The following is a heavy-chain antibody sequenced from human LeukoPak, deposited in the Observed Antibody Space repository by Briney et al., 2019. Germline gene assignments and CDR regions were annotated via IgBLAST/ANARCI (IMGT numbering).Heavy chain of an antibody. CDR2: ISFDGDNE. J-gene: IGHJ4*02. CDR3: AKKSGNLYHFDY. CDR1: GFTFSNYA. D-gene: IGHD1-14*01. V-gene: IGHV3-30-3*02. Sequence: PGRSLRLSCATSGFTFSNYAIHWVRQAPGKGLEWVADISFDGDNEYYADSVKGRFTISRDDSKNTLSLQMSSLRAEDTAVYYCAKKSGNLYHFDYWGRGTLVTVSS.